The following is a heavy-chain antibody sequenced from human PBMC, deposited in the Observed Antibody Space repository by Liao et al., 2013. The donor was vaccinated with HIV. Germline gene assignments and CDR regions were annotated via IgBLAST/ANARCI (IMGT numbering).Heavy chain of an antibody. V-gene: IGHV4-34*01. CDR1: GESFSTYY. CDR3: ATRISISGVAIPHALDV. Sequence: QVQLQQWGAGLLKSSETLSLTCAVYGESFSTYYWTWIRQPPGKGLEWIGEINHSGSTNYSPSLNSRVTMSVDTSKNQFSLKITSVTPADTATYYCATRISISGVAIPHALDVWGQGTMVAVSS. CDR2: INHSGST. D-gene: IGHD3-3*01. J-gene: IGHJ3*01.